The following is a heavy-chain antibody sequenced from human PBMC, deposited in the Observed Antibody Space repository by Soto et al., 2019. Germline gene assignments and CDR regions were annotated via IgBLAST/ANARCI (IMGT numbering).Heavy chain of an antibody. CDR3: ARPIVPAIQNHPYYYYGLDV. Sequence: QVQLVESGGGVVQPGRSLRLSCAASGFTFSNYAMHWVRHAPGKGLDWVAVVSFDGSNSYYADSVKGRFTISRDNSKNTLFLQMNSLRPEDTAVYFCARPIVPAIQNHPYYYYGLDVWGQGTTVTVSS. CDR2: VSFDGSNS. V-gene: IGHV3-30-3*01. J-gene: IGHJ6*02. D-gene: IGHD2-2*01. CDR1: GFTFSNYA.